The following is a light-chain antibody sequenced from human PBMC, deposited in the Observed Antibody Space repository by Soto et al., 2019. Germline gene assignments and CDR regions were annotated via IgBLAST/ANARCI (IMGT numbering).Light chain of an antibody. CDR2: DAS. V-gene: IGKV3-11*01. J-gene: IGKJ3*01. Sequence: DIVLTQSPATLSLSPGERATLSCRASQSVSSYLVWFQQKPGQAPRLLIYDASTRATGIPARFSGSGSGTDFTLTISSLEPEDLAVYYGQQRSNWPLTFGPGTKVYIK. CDR3: QQRSNWPLT. CDR1: QSVSSY.